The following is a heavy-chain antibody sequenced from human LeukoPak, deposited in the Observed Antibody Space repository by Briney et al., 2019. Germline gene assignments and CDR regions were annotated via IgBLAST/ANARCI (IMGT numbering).Heavy chain of an antibody. V-gene: IGHV4-39*01. CDR3: VSLELVAARVYWFDP. J-gene: IGHJ5*02. CDR2: MSYSGST. D-gene: IGHD2-21*02. CDR1: GGSVSSNY. Sequence: SQTLSLTCTVSGGSVSSNYWGWIREPPGKGLEWIGGMSYSGSTFYNTSLKSRVTLSVDPSKTPFSLKLRSVPATDTAVYYCVSLELVAARVYWFDPGGQGTLVTVSS.